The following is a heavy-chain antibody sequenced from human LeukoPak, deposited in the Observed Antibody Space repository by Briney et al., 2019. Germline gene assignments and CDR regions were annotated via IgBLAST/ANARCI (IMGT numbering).Heavy chain of an antibody. D-gene: IGHD2-2*03. CDR1: GFTFSSYA. Sequence: LTGGSLRLSCAASGFTFSSYAMSWVRQAPGKGLEWVSSITASGGSTYHADSVKGRFTISRDNSKNTLYLHINSLRAEDTAIYYCAKRKGNTMDSLIDYWGQGTLVTVSS. CDR2: ITASGGST. J-gene: IGHJ4*02. CDR3: AKRKGNTMDSLIDY. V-gene: IGHV3-23*01.